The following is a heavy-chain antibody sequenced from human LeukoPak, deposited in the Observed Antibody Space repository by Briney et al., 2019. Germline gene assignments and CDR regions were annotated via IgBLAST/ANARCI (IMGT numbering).Heavy chain of an antibody. V-gene: IGHV3-23*01. J-gene: IGHJ4*02. D-gene: IGHD3-3*01. CDR3: AKDRIPDGYYSIDS. Sequence: PGGSLRLSCAASGFTFSGFAMNWVRQAPGEGLEWVSGILGNGVTTYYADSLNGRFTISRDNSKNILYLQMNSLRVEDTAVYYCAKDRIPDGYYSIDSWGQGTLVTVSS. CDR2: ILGNGVTT. CDR1: GFTFSGFA.